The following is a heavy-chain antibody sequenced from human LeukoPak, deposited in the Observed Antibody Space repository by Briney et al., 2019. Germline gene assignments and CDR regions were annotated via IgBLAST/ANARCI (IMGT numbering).Heavy chain of an antibody. CDR1: GFTFSSYG. J-gene: IGHJ4*02. V-gene: IGHV3-30*18. Sequence: PGGSLRLSCAASGFTFSSYGMHWVRQAPGKGLEWVAVISYDGSNKYYADSVKGRFTISRDNSKNTLYLQMNTLRAEDTAVYYCAKPSDGTTHNFHYWGQGTLVTVSS. CDR2: ISYDGSNK. D-gene: IGHD1-14*01. CDR3: AKPSDGTTHNFHY.